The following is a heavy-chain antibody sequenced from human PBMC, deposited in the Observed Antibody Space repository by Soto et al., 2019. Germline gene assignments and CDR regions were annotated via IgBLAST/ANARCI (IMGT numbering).Heavy chain of an antibody. V-gene: IGHV4-30-4*01. J-gene: IGHJ4*02. CDR1: GGSISSGDQY. Sequence: QVQLQESGPGLVKPSQTLSLTCTVSGGSISSGDQYWTWIRQPPGKGLEWIGYIDYSGRAFYNPSLKSRLIISLATSMNQFSLKLPSVTAADTAVYYCARDRAHLYESRGRIDYWCRGILVTVSS. D-gene: IGHD3-22*01. CDR2: IDYSGRA. CDR3: ARDRAHLYESRGRIDY.